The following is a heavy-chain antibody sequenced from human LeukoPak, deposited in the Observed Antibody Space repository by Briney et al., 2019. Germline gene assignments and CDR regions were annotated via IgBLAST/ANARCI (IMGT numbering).Heavy chain of an antibody. Sequence: PGGSLRLSCAASGFTFSSYGIHWVRQAPGKGLEWVAFIRYDGSNKYYTDSVKGRLTISRDNSKNTLYLQMNSLRAEDTAVYYCAKGRGWEASYYYYYMDVWGKGTTVTISS. CDR1: GFTFSSYG. D-gene: IGHD1-26*01. CDR2: IRYDGSNK. V-gene: IGHV3-30*02. J-gene: IGHJ6*03. CDR3: AKGRGWEASYYYYYMDV.